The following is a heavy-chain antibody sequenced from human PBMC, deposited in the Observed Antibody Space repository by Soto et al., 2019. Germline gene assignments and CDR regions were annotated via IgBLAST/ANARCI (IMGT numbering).Heavy chain of an antibody. CDR3: ARDEGRENGMDV. V-gene: IGHV4-59*12. J-gene: IGHJ6*02. CDR1: GGSISSYY. Sequence: SETLSLTCTVSGGSISSYYWSWIRQPPGKGLEWIGYIYYSGSTNYNPSLKSRVTISVDTSKNQFSLKLSSVTAADTAVYYCARDEGRENGMDVWGQGTTVTVSS. CDR2: IYYSGST.